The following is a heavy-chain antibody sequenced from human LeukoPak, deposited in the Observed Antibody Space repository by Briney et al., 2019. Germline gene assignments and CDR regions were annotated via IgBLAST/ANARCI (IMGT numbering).Heavy chain of an antibody. V-gene: IGHV1-46*01. D-gene: IGHD2-15*01. CDR3: ARPPRPYCSGGSCYGMDV. J-gene: IGHJ6*02. CDR2: FNPSGDTT. CDR1: GYTFTIYY. Sequence: ASVKVSCKASGYTFTIYYMHWVRQAPGQGLEWLGIFNPSGDTTSYAQKFQGRVTMTRDTSTSTFYMELSSLRSEETAVYYCARPPRPYCSGGSCYGMDVWGQGTTVTVSS.